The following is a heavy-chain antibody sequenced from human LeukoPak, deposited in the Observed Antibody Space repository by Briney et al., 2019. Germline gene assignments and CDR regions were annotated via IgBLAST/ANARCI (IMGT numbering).Heavy chain of an antibody. D-gene: IGHD3-22*01. CDR2: ISPSGGST. V-gene: IGHV1-46*01. CDR3: ARGGNYYDSSGYGPADHIDY. Sequence: ASVKVSCKAFGYTFTSNYMHWVRQAPGQGPEWMGVISPSGGSTTYAQKFQGRVTITRNTSISTAYMELSSLRSEDTAVYYCARGGNYYDSSGYGPADHIDYWGQGTLVTVSS. J-gene: IGHJ4*02. CDR1: GYTFTSNY.